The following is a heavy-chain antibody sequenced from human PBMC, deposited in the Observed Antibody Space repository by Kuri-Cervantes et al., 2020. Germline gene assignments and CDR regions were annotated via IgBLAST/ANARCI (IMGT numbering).Heavy chain of an antibody. Sequence: LRLSCTVSGGPISSGSYYWSWIRQPAGKGLEWIGRIYTSGSTNYNPSLKSRVTISVDTSKNQFSLKLSSVTAADTAVYYCARGVVEAVAGSLLSSWFDPWGQGTLVTVSS. D-gene: IGHD6-19*01. CDR3: ARGVVEAVAGSLLSSWFDP. V-gene: IGHV4-61*02. J-gene: IGHJ5*02. CDR1: GGPISSGSYY. CDR2: IYTSGST.